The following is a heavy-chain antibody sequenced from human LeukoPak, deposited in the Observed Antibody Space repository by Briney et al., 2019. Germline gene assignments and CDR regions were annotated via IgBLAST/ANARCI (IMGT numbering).Heavy chain of an antibody. CDR2: ISSSVSTI. CDR1: GFTFSDYY. J-gene: IGHJ6*02. D-gene: IGHD3-10*01. V-gene: IGHV3-11*01. CDR3: ARDYIRGAQNYYYYGMDV. Sequence: SGGSLRLSCAASGFTFSDYYMSWIRQAPGKGLEWVSYISSSVSTIYYADSVKGRFTISRDNAKNSLYLQMNSLRAEDTAVYYCARDYIRGAQNYYYYGMDVWGQGTTVTVSS.